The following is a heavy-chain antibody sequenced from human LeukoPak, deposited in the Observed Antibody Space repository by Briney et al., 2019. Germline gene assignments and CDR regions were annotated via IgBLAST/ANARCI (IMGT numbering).Heavy chain of an antibody. CDR2: IRYDGSDK. V-gene: IGHV3-33*01. CDR3: ARDSYGMDV. Sequence: GGSLRLSCAASGFTFSNYYMHWVRQAPGKGLEWVAVIRYDGSDKYYADSVKGRFTISRDNSKNTLYLQMNSLRAEDTAVYYCARDSYGMDVWGQGTTVTVSS. CDR1: GFTFSNYY. J-gene: IGHJ6*02.